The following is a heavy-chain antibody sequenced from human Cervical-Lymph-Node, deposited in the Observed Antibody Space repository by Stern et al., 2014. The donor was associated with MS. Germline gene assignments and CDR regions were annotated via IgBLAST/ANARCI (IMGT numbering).Heavy chain of an antibody. V-gene: IGHV1-46*01. J-gene: IGHJ4*02. CDR2: ITPSGGST. CDR1: GYTFTSYY. CDR3: ARDTRRRGAVAAPGY. Sequence: QVQLVQSGAEVKKPGASVKVSCKASGYTFTSYYMHWVRQAPGQGLEWMGIITPSGGSTSYAQKFQGRVTMTRDTSTSTVYMELSSLRSEDTAVYYCARDTRRRGAVAAPGYWGQGTLVTVSS. D-gene: IGHD6-19*01.